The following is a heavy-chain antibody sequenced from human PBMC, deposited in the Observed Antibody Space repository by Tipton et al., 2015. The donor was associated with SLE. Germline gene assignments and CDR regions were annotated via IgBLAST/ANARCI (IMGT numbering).Heavy chain of an antibody. Sequence: SLTCTVSGGSISSHYWSWIRQPPGKGLEWIGEINHSGSTNYNPSLKSRVTISVDTSKNQFSLKLSSVTAADTAVYYCARTGEMATTGVFDYWGQGTLVTVSS. D-gene: IGHD5-24*01. V-gene: IGHV4-34*01. CDR1: GGSISSHY. CDR2: INHSGST. J-gene: IGHJ4*02. CDR3: ARTGEMATTGVFDY.